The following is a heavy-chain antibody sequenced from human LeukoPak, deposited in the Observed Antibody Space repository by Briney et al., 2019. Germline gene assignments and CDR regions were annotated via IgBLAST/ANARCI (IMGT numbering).Heavy chain of an antibody. V-gene: IGHV3-48*04. CDR3: ARDRLGYCSSTSCYIGWFDP. J-gene: IGHJ5*02. CDR2: ISSSSTI. D-gene: IGHD2-2*02. Sequence: PGGSLRLSCAASGFTFSSYSMNWVRQAPGKGLEWVSYISSSSTIYYADSVKGRFTISRDNAKNSLYLQMNSLRAEDTAVYYCARDRLGYCSSTSCYIGWFDPWGQGTLATVSS. CDR1: GFTFSSYS.